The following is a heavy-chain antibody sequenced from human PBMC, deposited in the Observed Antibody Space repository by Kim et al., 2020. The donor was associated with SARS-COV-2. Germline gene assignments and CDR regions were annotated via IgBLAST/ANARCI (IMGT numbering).Heavy chain of an antibody. CDR3: ARHYDY. D-gene: IGHD3-3*02. V-gene: IGHV1-2*02. CDR2: PNSGDT. J-gene: IGHJ4*02. Sequence: PNSGDTRYAQKFQGRVTMTRETSISTAYMELSRLKFDDTAVYYCARHYDYWGQGTLVTVSS.